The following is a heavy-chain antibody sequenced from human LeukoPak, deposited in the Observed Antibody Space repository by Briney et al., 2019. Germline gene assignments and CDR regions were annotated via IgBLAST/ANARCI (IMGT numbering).Heavy chain of an antibody. Sequence: SETLSLTCTVSGGSISSISYYWGWIRQPPGKGLEWVGHIYYRGNTFYNPTLKSRVTISVDMSENQFSLKLRSVTAADTAVYYCAREDVIAAALPRWFDPWGQGTLVTVSS. V-gene: IGHV4-39*07. J-gene: IGHJ5*02. D-gene: IGHD6-13*01. CDR1: GGSISSISYY. CDR3: AREDVIAAALPRWFDP. CDR2: IYYRGNT.